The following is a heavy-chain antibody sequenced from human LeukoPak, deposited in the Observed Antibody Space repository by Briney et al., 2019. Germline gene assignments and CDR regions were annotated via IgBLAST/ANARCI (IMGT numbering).Heavy chain of an antibody. CDR1: GFTIITYD. CDR3: AKGVAPLAANISSY. V-gene: IGHV3-53*01. D-gene: IGHD2-15*01. J-gene: IGHJ4*02. CDR2: LYSDGNT. Sequence: GGSLRLSISAAGFTIITYDRTWIRQAPGKGLEWVSVLYSDGNTKYADSVQGRFTISRDNSKNTLYLEMNSLSPDDTAVYYSAKGVAPLAANISSYWGQGTLVTVAS.